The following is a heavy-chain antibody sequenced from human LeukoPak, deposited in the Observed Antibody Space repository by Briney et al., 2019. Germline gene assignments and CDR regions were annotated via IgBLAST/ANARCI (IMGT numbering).Heavy chain of an antibody. Sequence: PSETLSLTCTVSGGSISSGGYYWSWIRQHPGKGLEWIGYIYYSGSTYYNPSLKSRVTISVDTSKNQFSLKLSSVTAADTAVYYCARAPRILCGFDPWGQGTLVTVSS. V-gene: IGHV4-31*03. CDR1: GGSISSGGYY. D-gene: IGHD2-15*01. CDR2: IYYSGST. CDR3: ARAPRILCGFDP. J-gene: IGHJ5*02.